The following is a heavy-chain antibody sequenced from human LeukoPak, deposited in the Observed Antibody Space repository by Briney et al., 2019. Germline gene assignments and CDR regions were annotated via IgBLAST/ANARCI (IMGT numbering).Heavy chain of an antibody. CDR3: ARVASYDNGWYFDY. CDR2: INPNSGGA. V-gene: IGHV1-2*06. J-gene: IGHJ4*02. Sequence: GASVKVSCKASGYTFTGYYMHWVRQAPGQGLEWMGRINPNSGGANYAQRFQGRLTMTRDTSISTTYMELSRLRSADTAVYYRARVASYDNGWYFDYWGQGTLVTVSS. D-gene: IGHD6-19*01. CDR1: GYTFTGYY.